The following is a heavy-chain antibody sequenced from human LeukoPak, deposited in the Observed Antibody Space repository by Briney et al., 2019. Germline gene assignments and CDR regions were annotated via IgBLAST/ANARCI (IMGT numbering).Heavy chain of an antibody. Sequence: PSETLSLTCAVYGGSFSGYYWSWIRQPPGKGLEWIGEINHSGSTNYNPSLKSRVTISVDTSKNQFSLKLSPVTAADTAVYYCARGGWFDPWGQGTLVTVSS. CDR2: INHSGST. CDR1: GGSFSGYY. V-gene: IGHV4-34*01. CDR3: ARGGWFDP. J-gene: IGHJ5*02.